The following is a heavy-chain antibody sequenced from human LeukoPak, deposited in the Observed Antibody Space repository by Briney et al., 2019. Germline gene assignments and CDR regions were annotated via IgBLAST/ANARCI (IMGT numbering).Heavy chain of an antibody. V-gene: IGHV3-21*04. CDR2: ISSSSSYI. Sequence: GGSLRLSCAASGFTFSSYSMNWVRQAPGKGLEWVSSISSSSSYIYYADSVKGRFTISRDNAKNSLYLQMNSLGADDTAVYYCAREKYYYGSGFDLWGRGTLVTVSS. D-gene: IGHD3-10*01. J-gene: IGHJ2*01. CDR3: AREKYYYGSGFDL. CDR1: GFTFSSYS.